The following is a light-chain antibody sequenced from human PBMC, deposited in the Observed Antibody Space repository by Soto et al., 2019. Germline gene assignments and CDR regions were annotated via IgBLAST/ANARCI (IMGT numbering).Light chain of an antibody. V-gene: IGKV3D-15*01. Sequence: IVMTQSPGTLSVSPWERATLSCGASQSVSSNLAWYQQKPGQAPRLLIYDTSTRATGIPARFSGSGSGTEFTLTISSLQSEDFAVYYCQQYHNWVTFGGGTKVDIK. CDR2: DTS. CDR3: QQYHNWVT. CDR1: QSVSSN. J-gene: IGKJ4*01.